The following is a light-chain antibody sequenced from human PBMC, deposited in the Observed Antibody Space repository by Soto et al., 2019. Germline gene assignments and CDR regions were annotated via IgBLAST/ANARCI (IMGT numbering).Light chain of an antibody. CDR1: QTISSY. CDR3: QQSYSSPYT. J-gene: IGKJ2*01. Sequence: DIPMTQSPSSLSASVGDRVTITCRASQTISSYLNWYQQRPGKAPKLLIYTASKLQSGVPSRFSGSESGTDFTLTISSLQPEDFATYYSQQSYSSPYTFGQGTKLEIE. V-gene: IGKV1-39*01. CDR2: TAS.